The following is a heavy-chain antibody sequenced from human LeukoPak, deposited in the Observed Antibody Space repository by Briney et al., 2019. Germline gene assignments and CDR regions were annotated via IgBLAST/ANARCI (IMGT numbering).Heavy chain of an antibody. CDR1: GFTFSSYA. CDR3: TTGYGHSGFDY. CDR2: IKSKIDGGTT. Sequence: GGSLRLSCAASGFTFSSYAMSWVRQAPGKGLEWVGLIKSKIDGGTTDFAAPVKGRFTISIDDSKHTLYLQMNSLKSEDTGVYYCTTGYGHSGFDYWGQGTLVTVSS. J-gene: IGHJ4*02. V-gene: IGHV3-15*01. D-gene: IGHD3-3*02.